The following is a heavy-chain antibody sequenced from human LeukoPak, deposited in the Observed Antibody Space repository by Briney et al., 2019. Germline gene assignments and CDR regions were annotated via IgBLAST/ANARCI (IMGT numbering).Heavy chain of an antibody. CDR2: ISYSGTT. CDR3: ARDPGGYSYGWGGWFDP. J-gene: IGHJ5*02. CDR1: SASISSSPYY. V-gene: IGHV4-39*02. D-gene: IGHD5-18*01. Sequence: SGTLSLTCTVSSASISSSPYYWAWIRQSPGEGLEWIGTISYSGTTYFNPSHMSRVSISVDTSKNHFSLKLSSVTAADTAVYYCARDPGGYSYGWGGWFDPWGQGTLVTVSS.